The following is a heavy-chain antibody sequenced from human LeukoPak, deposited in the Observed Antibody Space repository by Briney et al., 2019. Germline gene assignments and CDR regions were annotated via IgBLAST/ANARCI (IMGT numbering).Heavy chain of an antibody. CDR2: ITPETGGT. CDR1: GYTFTSYD. D-gene: IGHD1-26*01. J-gene: IGHJ6*02. V-gene: IGHV1-2*02. CDR3: AREERESGGMDV. Sequence: GASVKVSCKASGYTFTSYDINWVRQATGQGLEWMGWITPETGGTNYAQKFEGRVTMTRDTSITTAYMELSRVRYDDTAVYYCAREERESGGMDVWGQGTTVTVSS.